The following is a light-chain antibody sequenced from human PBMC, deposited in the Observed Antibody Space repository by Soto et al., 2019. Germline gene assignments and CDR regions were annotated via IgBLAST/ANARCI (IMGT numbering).Light chain of an antibody. V-gene: IGKV3-15*01. CDR1: QSVSIN. J-gene: IGKJ1*01. CDR3: QQYDRWPWT. Sequence: EIVMTQSPATLSVSPGERATLSCRASQSVSINFAWYQQKPGQTPRLLIYGASTSATGIPARFSGSGSGTEFTLTISSQQSEDFAVYYCQQYDRWPWTFGQGTKVEIK. CDR2: GAS.